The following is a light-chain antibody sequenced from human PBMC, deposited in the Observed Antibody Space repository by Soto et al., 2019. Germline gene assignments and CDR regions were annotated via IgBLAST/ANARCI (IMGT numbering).Light chain of an antibody. CDR2: TTS. CDR1: QSISTY. V-gene: IGKV1-39*01. J-gene: IGKJ1*01. CDR3: QQSYSHPRT. Sequence: DIQMTQSPSSLSASVGDRVTITCRSSQSISTYLNWYQQKPGKAPNLLIYTTSNLESGVPSRFSGSGSGTDFTLTINSLQPEDFATYFCQQSYSHPRTFGQGTKVEVK.